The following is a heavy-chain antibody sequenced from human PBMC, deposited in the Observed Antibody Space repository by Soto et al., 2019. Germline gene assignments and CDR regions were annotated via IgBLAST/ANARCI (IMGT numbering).Heavy chain of an antibody. CDR3: ASERNLGRWLQPLDF. CDR1: GGSFSGYY. V-gene: IGHV4-34*01. CDR2: IDQSGSS. D-gene: IGHD5-12*01. Sequence: SETLSLTCAVYGGSFSGYYWNWLRQPSGEGLEWIGKIDQSGSSNYNPSLKSRVTMSVDTSRSQFSLKLISVTAADKAKYFCASERNLGRWLQPLDFWGQRSLVTVSS. J-gene: IGHJ4*02.